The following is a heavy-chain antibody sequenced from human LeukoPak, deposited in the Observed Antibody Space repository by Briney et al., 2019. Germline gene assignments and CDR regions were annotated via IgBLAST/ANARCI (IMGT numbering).Heavy chain of an antibody. J-gene: IGHJ4*01. CDR2: IWSDATNR. Sequence: PGGSLRLSCAASGFIFSHHGMHWVRQAPGKGLEGVAVIWSDATNRFYASSVKGRFTISRDNSQNAVFLQMNSLRVNDTAIYYCARDAQRGFDYSNSLKNWGHGTLVTVSS. CDR1: GFIFSHHG. CDR3: ARDAQRGFDYSNSLKN. V-gene: IGHV3-33*01. D-gene: IGHD4-11*01.